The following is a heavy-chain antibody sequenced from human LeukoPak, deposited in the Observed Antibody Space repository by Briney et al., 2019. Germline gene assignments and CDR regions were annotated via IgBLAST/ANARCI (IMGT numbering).Heavy chain of an antibody. CDR3: ARSKGTTQAYDYVWGSYRPFDY. CDR2: ISSSGSTI. J-gene: IGHJ4*02. Sequence: GGSLRLSCAASGFTFSSYEMNWVRQAPGKGLEWVSYISSSGSTIYYADSVKGRFTISRDNAKNSLYLQMNSLRAEDTAVHYCARSKGTTQAYDYVWGSYRPFDYWGQGTLVTVSS. D-gene: IGHD3-16*02. V-gene: IGHV3-48*03. CDR1: GFTFSSYE.